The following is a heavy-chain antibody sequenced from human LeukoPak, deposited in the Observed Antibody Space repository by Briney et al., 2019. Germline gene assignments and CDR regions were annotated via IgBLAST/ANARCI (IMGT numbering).Heavy chain of an antibody. V-gene: IGHV5-51*01. D-gene: IGHD4-17*01. CDR2: IYPGDSDT. J-gene: IGHJ5*02. Sequence: GESLKISCKGSGYSFTSYWIGWVRQMPGKGLEWMGIIYPGDSDTRYSPSFQGQVTTSADKSISTAYLQWSSLKASDTAMYYCARWNGDYVRSNWFDPWGQGTLVTVSS. CDR1: GYSFTSYW. CDR3: ARWNGDYVRSNWFDP.